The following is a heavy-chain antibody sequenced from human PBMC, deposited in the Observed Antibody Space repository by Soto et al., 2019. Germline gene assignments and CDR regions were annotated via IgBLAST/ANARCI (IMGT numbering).Heavy chain of an antibody. V-gene: IGHV3-72*01. CDR2: SRNKANSYST. J-gene: IGHJ4*02. CDR3: ARRSYGDLDY. Sequence: EVQLVESGGGLVQPGGSLRLSCAASGFTFSDYYMDWVRQAPGKGLEWVGRSRNKANSYSTEYAASGKGRFTISRDNSKNSLYLQMNSVKTEDTAVYYCARRSYGDLDYWGLGTLVTVSS. D-gene: IGHD4-17*01. CDR1: GFTFSDYY.